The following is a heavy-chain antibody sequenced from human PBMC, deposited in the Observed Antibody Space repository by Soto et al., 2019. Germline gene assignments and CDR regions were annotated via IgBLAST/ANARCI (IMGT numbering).Heavy chain of an antibody. J-gene: IGHJ3*02. D-gene: IGHD1-1*01. CDR1: EGKFANLW. CDR2: ILPGDSDT. Sequence: VEPLKIPWKGREGKFANLWSGRVRQMHGKGLEWMGMILPGDSDTKNSPSLQGQITMSVDKSDSSAYLQWRSLKASDTAMYYCAAGHTTGTDAFDIWAEPTMVTL. CDR3: AAGHTTGTDAFDI. V-gene: IGHV5-51*01.